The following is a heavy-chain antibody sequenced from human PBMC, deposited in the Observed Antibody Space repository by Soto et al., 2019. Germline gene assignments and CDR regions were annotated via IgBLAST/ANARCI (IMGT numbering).Heavy chain of an antibody. V-gene: IGHV1-24*01. CDR3: ATDSGDSSGYYYYYGMDV. CDR1: GYTLTELS. D-gene: IGHD3-22*01. CDR2: FDPEDGET. J-gene: IGHJ6*02. Sequence: ASVKVSCKVSGYTLTELSMHWVRQAPGKGLEWMGGFDPEDGETIYAQKFQGRVTMTEDTSTDTAYMELSSLRSEDTAVYYCATDSGDSSGYYYYYGMDVWGQGTTVTGS.